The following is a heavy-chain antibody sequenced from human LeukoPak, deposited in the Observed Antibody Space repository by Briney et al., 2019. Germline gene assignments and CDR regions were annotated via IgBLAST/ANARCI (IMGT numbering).Heavy chain of an antibody. V-gene: IGHV3-23*01. D-gene: IGHD3-3*01. CDR3: AKDKFWSGFTFDY. J-gene: IGHJ4*02. Sequence: PGGSLRLSCAASGFTFSSYAMSWARHAPGKGLEWVSGISGSDRSTYYADSVKGRFTISRDSSKNTLYLQMNSLRVEDTAVYYCAKDKFWSGFTFDYWGQGTLVTVSS. CDR2: ISGSDRST. CDR1: GFTFSSYA.